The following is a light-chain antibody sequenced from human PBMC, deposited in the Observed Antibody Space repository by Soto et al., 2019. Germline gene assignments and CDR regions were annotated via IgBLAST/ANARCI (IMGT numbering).Light chain of an antibody. CDR1: SSDVGGYNY. V-gene: IGLV2-8*01. CDR2: EVS. CDR3: SSYAGSNNYV. Sequence: QSALTQPPSASGSPGQSVTISCTGTSSDVGGYNYVSWYQQHPGKAPKLMIYEVSKRPSGVPDRFSGSKSGNTASLTVSGLHAEDEADYYCSSYAGSNNYVFGIGTKLTVL. J-gene: IGLJ1*01.